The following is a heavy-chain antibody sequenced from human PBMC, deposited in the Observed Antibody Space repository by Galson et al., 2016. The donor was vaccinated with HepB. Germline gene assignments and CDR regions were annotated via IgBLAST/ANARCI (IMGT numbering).Heavy chain of an antibody. V-gene: IGHV4-38-2*01. J-gene: IGHJ4*02. CDR3: ARGQWLIRGDQIYFDH. D-gene: IGHD6-19*01. CDR2: ISRRGST. Sequence: SETLSLTCAVSGYSISSGYFWGWLRQPPGKGLEWVGSISRRGSTDYNASLRSRLTVSLDTSKNQFSLNLTSVTAADTAVYYCARGQWLIRGDQIYFDHWGQGSLVTVS. CDR1: GYSISSGYF.